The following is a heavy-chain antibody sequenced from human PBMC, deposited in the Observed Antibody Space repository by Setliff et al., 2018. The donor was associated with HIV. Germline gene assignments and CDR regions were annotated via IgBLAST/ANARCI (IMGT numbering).Heavy chain of an antibody. V-gene: IGHV4-39*01. CDR3: VRRFEQWLAFDY. D-gene: IGHD6-19*01. J-gene: IGHJ4*02. CDR2: VYHSGGT. Sequence: SETLSLTCTVSGGSISSFSYYWAWIRQSPGKGLEWIGNVYHSGGTDYNPSLRSRVSISVDTSTNQFSLSLASVTAADTAVYFCVRRFEQWLAFDYWGQGTLVTVSS. CDR1: GGSISSFSYY.